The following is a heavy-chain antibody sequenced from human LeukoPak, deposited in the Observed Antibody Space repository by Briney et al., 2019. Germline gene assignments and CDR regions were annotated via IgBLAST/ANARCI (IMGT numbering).Heavy chain of an antibody. CDR1: GFIFSRHG. D-gene: IGHD6-19*01. V-gene: IGHV3-30*03. J-gene: IGHJ4*02. Sequence: GGSLRLSCAASGFIFSRHGMHWVRQAPGKGLEWVAVIPYDGSYKYYADSVKGRFTISRDNSKNTLYLQMNSLRAEDTAMYYCATTLGSGWKFDYWGQGTLVTVSS. CDR2: IPYDGSYK. CDR3: ATTLGSGWKFDY.